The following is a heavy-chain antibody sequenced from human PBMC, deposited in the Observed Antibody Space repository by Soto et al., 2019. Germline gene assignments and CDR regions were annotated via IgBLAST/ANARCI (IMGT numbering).Heavy chain of an antibody. CDR2: IYYGST. V-gene: IGHV4-30-2*01. Sequence: PSETLSLTCAVSGGSISGGFYSWSWIRQPPGKGLEWIGYIYYGSTYYNPSLKSRVTISVDRSKNQFSLKLSSVTAADTAVYYCARTPDIWGQGTMVTVSS. J-gene: IGHJ3*02. CDR3: ARTPDI. CDR1: GGSISGGFYS.